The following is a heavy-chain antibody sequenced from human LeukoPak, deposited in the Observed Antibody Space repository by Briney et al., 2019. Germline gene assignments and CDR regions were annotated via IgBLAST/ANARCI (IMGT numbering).Heavy chain of an antibody. CDR1: GFTFDDYG. J-gene: IGHJ6*03. CDR3: AKSPSRHYYYYMDV. V-gene: IGHV3-20*04. CDR2: INWNGGST. Sequence: WAGGSLRLSCAASGFTFDDYGMSWVRQAPGKGLEWVSGINWNGGSTGYADSVKGRFTISRDNSKNTLYLQMNSLRAEDTAVYYCAKSPSRHYYYYMDVWGKGTTVTISS.